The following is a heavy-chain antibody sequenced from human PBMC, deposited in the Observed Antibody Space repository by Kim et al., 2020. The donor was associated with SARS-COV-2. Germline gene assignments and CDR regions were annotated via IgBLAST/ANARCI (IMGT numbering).Heavy chain of an antibody. D-gene: IGHD3-3*01. CDR1: GGSISSGDYY. J-gene: IGHJ4*02. V-gene: IGHV4-30-4*01. CDR2: IYYSGST. CDR3: ARGQIRFLAWLSTYYFDY. Sequence: SETLSLTCTVSGGSISSGDYYWSWIRQPPGKGLEWIGYIYYSGSTYYNPSLKGRVTITVDTSKNQFSLKLSSVTAADTAVYYCARGQIRFLAWLSTYYFDYCGQGTLVTVSS.